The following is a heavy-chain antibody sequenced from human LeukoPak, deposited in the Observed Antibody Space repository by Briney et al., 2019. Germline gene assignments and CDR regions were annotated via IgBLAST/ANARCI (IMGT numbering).Heavy chain of an antibody. J-gene: IGHJ4*02. Sequence: GGSLRLSCAASGFTFSSYWMSWVRQAPGKGLEWVANIKQDGSEKYYVDSVKGRFTISRDNAKNSLYLQMNSLRAEDTAVYYCARDRAYGSGSYDYWGQGTLVTVSS. V-gene: IGHV3-7*01. D-gene: IGHD3-10*01. CDR1: GFTFSSYW. CDR3: ARDRAYGSGSYDY. CDR2: IKQDGSEK.